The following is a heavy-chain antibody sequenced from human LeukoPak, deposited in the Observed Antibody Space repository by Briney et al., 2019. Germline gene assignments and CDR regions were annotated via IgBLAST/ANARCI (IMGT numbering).Heavy chain of an antibody. Sequence: PGASVKVSCKASGYTFTSYYMHWVRQAPGQGLEWMGIINPSGGSTNYAQKFQGRVTMTTDTSTTTAYMELRSLRSDDTAVYYCARVLRYCSGGNCYSGGLGYMDVWGKGTTVTISS. CDR3: ARVLRYCSGGNCYSGGLGYMDV. CDR2: INPSGGST. J-gene: IGHJ6*03. D-gene: IGHD2-15*01. CDR1: GYTFTSYY. V-gene: IGHV1-46*01.